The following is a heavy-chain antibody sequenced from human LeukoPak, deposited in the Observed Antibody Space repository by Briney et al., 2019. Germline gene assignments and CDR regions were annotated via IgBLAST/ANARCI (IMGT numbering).Heavy chain of an antibody. J-gene: IGHJ4*02. V-gene: IGHV1-18*01. Sequence: ASVTVSCKASGYTFTSYGISWVRQAPGQGLEWMGWISAYNGITNYAQKLQGRVTMTTDTSTSTAYMELRSLRSDDTAVYYCARLGYCSGGSCLDYFDYWGQGTVDSVSS. CDR2: ISAYNGIT. CDR1: GYTFTSYG. CDR3: ARLGYCSGGSCLDYFDY. D-gene: IGHD2-15*01.